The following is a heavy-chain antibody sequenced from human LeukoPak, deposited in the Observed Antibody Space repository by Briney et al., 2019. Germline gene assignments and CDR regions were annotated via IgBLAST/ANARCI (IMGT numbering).Heavy chain of an antibody. D-gene: IGHD2-15*01. CDR2: FDPEKSET. V-gene: IGHV1-24*01. CDR1: GDTLIELP. Sequence: ASVKVSCKVSGDTLIELPMHWVRQAPGKGLEWMGGFDPEKSETIYPQKLRGRVSMTEETSTGTASMELSSLTSEDTAVYFCATGNSLGYCKGGRCFNYWGQGTQVIVSS. CDR3: ATGNSLGYCKGGRCFNY. J-gene: IGHJ4*02.